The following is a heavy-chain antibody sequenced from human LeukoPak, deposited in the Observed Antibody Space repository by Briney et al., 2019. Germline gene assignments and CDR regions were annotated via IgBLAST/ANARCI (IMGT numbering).Heavy chain of an antibody. J-gene: IGHJ4*02. CDR2: VNPNSGGT. D-gene: IGHD5-12*01. CDR1: GYTFTGYY. Sequence: GASVKVSCKASGYTFTGYYMHWVRQAPGQGFEWMGWVNPNSGGTNYAQKFQGRVTMTRDTSISTAYMDLSRLTSDDTAVYYCARVIEYSGYDFRFGYWGQGTLVTVSS. CDR3: ARVIEYSGYDFRFGY. V-gene: IGHV1-2*02.